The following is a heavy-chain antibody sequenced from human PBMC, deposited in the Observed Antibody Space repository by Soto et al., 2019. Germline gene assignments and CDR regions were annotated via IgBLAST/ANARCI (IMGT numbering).Heavy chain of an antibody. V-gene: IGHV4-39*01. J-gene: IGHJ4*02. CDR2: IYYSGST. CDR1: GGSISSSSYY. Sequence: PSETLSLTCTVSGGSISSSSYYWGWIRQPPGKGLEWIGSIYYSGSTYYNPSLKSRVTISVDTSKNQFSLKLSSVTAADTAVYYCARLSSGSYPPIDYWGQGTLVTVS. D-gene: IGHD1-26*01. CDR3: ARLSSGSYPPIDY.